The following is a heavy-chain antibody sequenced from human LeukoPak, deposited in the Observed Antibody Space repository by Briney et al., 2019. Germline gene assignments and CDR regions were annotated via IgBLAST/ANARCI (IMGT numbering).Heavy chain of an antibody. D-gene: IGHD7-27*01. CDR3: ARDLGRAPGYFDY. Sequence: SETLSLTYTVSGGSISRYYWSWIRQPAGKGLEWIVRIYTSGSTNYNPSLKSRVTMSVDTSKNQFSLKLSSVTAADTAVYYCARDLGRAPGYFDYWGQGTLVTFSS. J-gene: IGHJ4*02. CDR2: IYTSGST. V-gene: IGHV4-4*07. CDR1: GGSISRYY.